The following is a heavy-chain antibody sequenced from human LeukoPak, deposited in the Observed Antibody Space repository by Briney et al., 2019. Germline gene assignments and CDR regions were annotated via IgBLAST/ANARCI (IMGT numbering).Heavy chain of an antibody. CDR3: ARLYIGSFDD. D-gene: IGHD1-26*01. CDR1: GYRFTNQW. J-gene: IGHJ4*02. V-gene: IGHV5-51*01. CDR2: IYPGDSDT. Sequence: GGSLEISFNGSGYRFTNQWIGGVRQMPGKGLEWMGIIYPGDSDTRYSPSFQGQVTITADKSINTAYLQWRSLQASDTAMYYCARLYIGSFDDWGQGTLVTVSS.